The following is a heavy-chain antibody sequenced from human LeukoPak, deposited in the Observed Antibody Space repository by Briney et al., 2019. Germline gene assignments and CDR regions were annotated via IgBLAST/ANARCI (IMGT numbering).Heavy chain of an antibody. CDR2: ISASSAFI. CDR3: ARESATSSFSFES. D-gene: IGHD5-12*01. Sequence: PGGSLRLSCAASGFDFSSYTMNWVRQAPGKGLEWVSSISASSAFIHYADSVKGRFTVSKDNAKSSLFLQMDRLSVEDTAIYYCARESATSSFSFESWGQGVLVPVSS. V-gene: IGHV3-21*01. J-gene: IGHJ4*02. CDR1: GFDFSSYT.